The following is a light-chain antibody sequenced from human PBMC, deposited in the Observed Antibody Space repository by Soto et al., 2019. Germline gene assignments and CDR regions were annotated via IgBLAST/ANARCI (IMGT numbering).Light chain of an antibody. V-gene: IGLV2-14*01. CDR2: DVY. CDR1: SSDIGGYNY. CDR3: NSYTSSSIYV. Sequence: QTVVKQRAALGGTADLSRTRYRTGTSSDIGGYNYVSWYQQHPGKAPKLMIYDVYNRPSGVSHRFSGSKSGNTASLTISGLQAEDEADYYCNSYTSSSIYVFGTGTKVTVL. J-gene: IGLJ1*01.